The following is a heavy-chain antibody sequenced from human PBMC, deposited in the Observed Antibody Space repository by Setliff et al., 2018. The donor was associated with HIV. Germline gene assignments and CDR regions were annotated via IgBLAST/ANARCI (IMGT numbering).Heavy chain of an antibody. CDR2: IIPMLRVA. CDR1: GGTFRTYA. D-gene: IGHD1-1*01. CDR3: ARGSNPTGNYDFYFLDV. J-gene: IGHJ6*03. Sequence: GASVKVSCKASGGTFRTYAISWVRQAPGQGLEWMGGIIPMLRVAKYAQNLQDRVTITADKSTGPAYMELSGLRSEDTAVYYCARGSNPTGNYDFYFLDVWGKGTTVTVSS. V-gene: IGHV1-69*10.